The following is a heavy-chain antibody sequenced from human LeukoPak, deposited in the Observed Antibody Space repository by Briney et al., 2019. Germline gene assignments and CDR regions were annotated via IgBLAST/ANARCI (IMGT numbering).Heavy chain of an antibody. CDR3: ALSRGGYYDSRGPSWAFDI. V-gene: IGHV4-59*01. D-gene: IGHD3-22*01. Sequence: MSSETLSLTCTVSGGSISTYYWSWIRQPPGKGLELIGYIYNSGSTNYNPSLKSRVTMSVDTSKNQFSLKLSSVTAADTAVYYCALSRGGYYDSRGPSWAFDIWGQGTMVTVSS. CDR2: IYNSGST. J-gene: IGHJ3*02. CDR1: GGSISTYY.